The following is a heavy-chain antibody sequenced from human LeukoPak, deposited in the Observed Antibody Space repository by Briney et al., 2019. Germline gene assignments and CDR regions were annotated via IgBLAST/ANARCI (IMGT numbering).Heavy chain of an antibody. CDR2: IFYNGGP. D-gene: IGHD1-26*01. CDR1: GDSISHSNYY. J-gene: IGHJ3*02. Sequence: PSETLSLTCTASGDSISHSNYYWGWVRQSPGSGLEWLGNIFYNGGPYYNPSFKSRVAISVDTSKNHFSLTLNAVTAADTAVYYCASYSGIYSAFEIWSQGTLVTVSS. V-gene: IGHV4-39*07. CDR3: ASYSGIYSAFEI.